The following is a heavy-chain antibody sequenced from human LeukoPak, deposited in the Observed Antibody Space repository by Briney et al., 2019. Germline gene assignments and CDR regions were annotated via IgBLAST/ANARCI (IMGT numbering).Heavy chain of an antibody. CDR2: ISSSSTI. CDR1: GFTFSSYS. J-gene: IGHJ5*02. Sequence: GGSLRLSCAASGFTFSSYSMNWVRQAPGKGLEWVSYISSSSTIYYADSVKGRFTISRDNAKNSLYLQMNSLGAEDTAVYYCARDLMGAYNWFDPWGQGTLVTVSS. D-gene: IGHD1-26*01. V-gene: IGHV3-48*04. CDR3: ARDLMGAYNWFDP.